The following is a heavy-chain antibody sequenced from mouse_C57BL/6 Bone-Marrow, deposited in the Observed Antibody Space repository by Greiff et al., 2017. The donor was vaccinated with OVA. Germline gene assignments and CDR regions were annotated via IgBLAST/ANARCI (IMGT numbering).Heavy chain of an antibody. CDR3: ARRGLPAWFAY. D-gene: IGHD2-2*01. J-gene: IGHJ3*01. Sequence: VQLQQSGPELVKPGASVKISCKASGYSFTGYYMNWVKQSPEKSLEWIGEINPSTGGTTYNQKFKAKATLTVDKSSSTAYMQLKSLTSEDSAVYYCARRGLPAWFAYWGQGTLVTVSA. CDR1: GYSFTGYY. CDR2: INPSTGGT. V-gene: IGHV1-42*01.